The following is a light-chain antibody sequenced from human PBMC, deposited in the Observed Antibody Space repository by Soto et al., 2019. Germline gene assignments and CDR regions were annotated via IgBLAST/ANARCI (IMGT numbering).Light chain of an antibody. CDR2: SAS. CDR3: QQSYSSPRT. J-gene: IGKJ1*01. CDR1: HSISTY. Sequence: EIVLTQSPATLSMSTGDRPTLSCRASHSISTYLAWYQHKPGQAPRLLIYSASVRAAGVPARFSGSGSGTDFTLTISSLQPEDFATYYCQQSYSSPRTVGQGNKVDIK. V-gene: IGKV3-15*01.